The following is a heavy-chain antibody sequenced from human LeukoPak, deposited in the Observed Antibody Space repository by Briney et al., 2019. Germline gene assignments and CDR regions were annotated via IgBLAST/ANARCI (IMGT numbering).Heavy chain of an antibody. D-gene: IGHD3-9*01. Sequence: GGSLRLSCAASGFTFSSYAMRWVRQAPGKGLEWVSAISGSGGSTYYADSVKGRFTISRDNSKNTLYLQMNSLRAEDTAVYYCAKDLLYYDILTGYSPRDYWGQGTLVTVSS. CDR1: GFTFSSYA. V-gene: IGHV3-23*01. CDR2: ISGSGGST. J-gene: IGHJ4*02. CDR3: AKDLLYYDILTGYSPRDY.